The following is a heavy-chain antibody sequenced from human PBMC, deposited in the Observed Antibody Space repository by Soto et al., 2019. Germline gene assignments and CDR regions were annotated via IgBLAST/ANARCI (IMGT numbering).Heavy chain of an antibody. V-gene: IGHV4-31*03. Sequence: SETLSLTCTVSGGSISSGGYYWSWIRQHPGKGLEWIGYIYYSGSTYYNPSLKSRVTISVDTSKNQFSLKLSSVTAADTAVYYCASGMTTVNTLVRYYYYYMDVWGKGTTVTVS. CDR3: ASGMTTVNTLVRYYYYYMDV. CDR2: IYYSGST. J-gene: IGHJ6*03. CDR1: GGSISSGGYY. D-gene: IGHD4-4*01.